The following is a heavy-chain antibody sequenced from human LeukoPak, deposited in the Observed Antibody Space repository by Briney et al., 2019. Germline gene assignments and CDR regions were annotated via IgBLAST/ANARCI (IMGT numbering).Heavy chain of an antibody. D-gene: IGHD1-14*01. Sequence: ASVKVSCKASGYTFTSYYMHWVRQAPGQGLEWMGIINPSGGSTSYAQKFQGRVTMTRDTSTSTVYMGLSSLRSEDTAVYYCARDNHNYGMDVWGQGTTVTVSS. V-gene: IGHV1-46*01. CDR2: INPSGGST. CDR1: GYTFTSYY. J-gene: IGHJ6*02. CDR3: ARDNHNYGMDV.